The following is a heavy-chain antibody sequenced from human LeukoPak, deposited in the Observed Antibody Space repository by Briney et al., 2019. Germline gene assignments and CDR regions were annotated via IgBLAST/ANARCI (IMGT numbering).Heavy chain of an antibody. V-gene: IGHV3-11*04. J-gene: IGHJ4*02. CDR2: ISNSGSTK. Sequence: PGGSLRLSCEASGFLFSDYQMTWVRQAPGKGLECVAYISNSGSTKQYADSVRGRFTISADNAKNSLYLQMNSLRVEDTAVYYCARDHNYAFDNWGQGTLVSVSS. CDR1: GFLFSDYQ. CDR3: ARDHNYAFDN. D-gene: IGHD1-1*01.